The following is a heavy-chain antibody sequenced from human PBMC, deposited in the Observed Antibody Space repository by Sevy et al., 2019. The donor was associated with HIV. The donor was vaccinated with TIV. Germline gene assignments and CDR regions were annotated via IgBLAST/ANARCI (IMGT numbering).Heavy chain of an antibody. D-gene: IGHD3-22*01. V-gene: IGHV1-69*13. Sequence: ASVKVSCKASGGTFSSYAISWVRQAPGQGLEWMGGIIPIFGTANYAQKFQGRVTITADESTSTAYMELSSLRSEDTAVYYCAREGYYDSSGYYYHWGQGTLVTVSS. CDR1: GGTFSSYA. CDR2: IIPIFGTA. J-gene: IGHJ5*02. CDR3: AREGYYDSSGYYYH.